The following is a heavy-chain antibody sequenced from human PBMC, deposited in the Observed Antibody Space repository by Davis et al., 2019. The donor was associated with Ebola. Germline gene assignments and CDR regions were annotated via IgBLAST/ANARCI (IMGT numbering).Heavy chain of an antibody. CDR1: GGTFSRSA. D-gene: IGHD5-18*01. CDR2: ITPIFGTA. Sequence: SVKVSCKASGGTFSRSAISWVRQAPGQGLEWMGGITPIFGTANYAQKFQGRVTITADESASTAYLEVRSLRSEDTAVYYCARGSQDTTIYLDFIYWGQGTLVIVSS. CDR3: ARGSQDTTIYLDFIY. V-gene: IGHV1-69*13. J-gene: IGHJ4*02.